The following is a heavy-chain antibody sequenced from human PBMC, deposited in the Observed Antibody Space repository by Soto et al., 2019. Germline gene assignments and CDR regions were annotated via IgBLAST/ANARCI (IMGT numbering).Heavy chain of an antibody. Sequence: GASVKVSCNASGYTFTTYDINWVRQAPGQGLEWLGWMDPNSGSTGYAQNFQGRITMTRNISRNTAHMELSSLQSEDTAVYYCARERKFDFWRKGLDVWGQGTTVTVSS. CDR2: MDPNSGST. D-gene: IGHD3-3*01. J-gene: IGHJ6*02. V-gene: IGHV1-8*01. CDR3: ARERKFDFWRKGLDV. CDR1: GYTFTTYD.